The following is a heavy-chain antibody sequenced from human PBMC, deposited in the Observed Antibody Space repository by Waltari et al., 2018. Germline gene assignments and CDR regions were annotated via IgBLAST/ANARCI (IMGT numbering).Heavy chain of an antibody. CDR2: ISSSSSYI. D-gene: IGHD3-22*01. Sequence: EVQLVESGGGLVKPGGSLRLSCAASGLPFSSYSMNWVRQAPGKGLEWVSSISSSSSYIYYADSVKGRFTISRDNAKNSLYLQMNSLRAEDTAVYYCARTGRSIVVGSRDYWGQGTLVTVSS. V-gene: IGHV3-21*01. J-gene: IGHJ4*02. CDR1: GLPFSSYS. CDR3: ARTGRSIVVGSRDY.